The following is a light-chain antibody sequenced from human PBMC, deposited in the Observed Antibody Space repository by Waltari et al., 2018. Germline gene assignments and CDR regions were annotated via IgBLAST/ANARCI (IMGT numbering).Light chain of an antibody. CDR1: SSDVYCYNF. Sequence: QSALTQPAPVSGSPGQSIPLSCTGTSSDVYCYNFSSWYQQHPGKAPKLMIYDVSKRPSGVSNRFSGSKSGNTASLTISGLQAEDEADYYCCSYAPSSTHVAFGGGTRLTVL. J-gene: IGLJ2*01. CDR3: CSYAPSSTHVA. V-gene: IGLV2-23*02. CDR2: DVS.